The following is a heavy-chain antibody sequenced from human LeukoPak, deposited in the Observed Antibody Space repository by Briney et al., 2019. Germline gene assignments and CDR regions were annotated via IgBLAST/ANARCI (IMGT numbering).Heavy chain of an antibody. Sequence: SETLSLTCTISGGSLSPYYWNWIRQPVGKGLEWIGRIYSSGTTNYNPSLRSRVSMSVDTSKNQFSLKLSSVIAADTAVYYCAREGGYCNSGYCYISLDYWGQGALLTVSS. J-gene: IGHJ4*02. CDR1: GGSLSPYY. D-gene: IGHD2-2*02. CDR3: AREGGYCNSGYCYISLDY. V-gene: IGHV4-4*07. CDR2: IYSSGTT.